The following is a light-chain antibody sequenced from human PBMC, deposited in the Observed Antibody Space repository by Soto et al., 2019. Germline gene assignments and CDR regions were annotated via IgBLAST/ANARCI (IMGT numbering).Light chain of an antibody. CDR1: TSNIGSNT. CDR3: STWDDSLNSWV. Sequence: QSVLTQPPSTSGTPGQSVTISCSGSTSNIGSNTVNWYQHLTGTAPKLLIHSDNQRPSGVPDRFSGSKSGDSASLAISGLQSEDEADYYCSTWDDSLNSWVFGGGTKLTVL. V-gene: IGLV1-44*01. CDR2: SDN. J-gene: IGLJ3*02.